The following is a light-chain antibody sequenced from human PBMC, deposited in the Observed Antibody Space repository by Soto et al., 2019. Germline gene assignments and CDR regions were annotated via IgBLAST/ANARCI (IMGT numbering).Light chain of an antibody. Sequence: QSVLTQPPSASGSPGQSVTLSCTGTSSDVGGYNYVSWYQQHPGKAPKLMISEVSKRPSGVPDRFSGSKSGNTASLTVSGLQAEDEADYYCSSFAGNNNLVFGGGTKLTVL. J-gene: IGLJ2*01. CDR3: SSFAGNNNLV. V-gene: IGLV2-8*01. CDR1: SSDVGGYNY. CDR2: EVS.